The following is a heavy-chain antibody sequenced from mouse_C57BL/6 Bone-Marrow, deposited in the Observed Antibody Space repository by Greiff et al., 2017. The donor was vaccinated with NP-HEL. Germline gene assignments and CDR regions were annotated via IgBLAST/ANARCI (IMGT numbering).Heavy chain of an antibody. D-gene: IGHD1-1*01. Sequence: VQLQQSDAELVKPGASVKISCKVSGYTFTDYTIHWMKQRPEQGLEWIGYIYPRDGSTKYNEKFKGKATLTADKSSSTAYMQLNSLTSEDSAVYFCATTVVVTHYYYAMDYWGQGTSVTVSS. CDR2: IYPRDGST. CDR1: GYTFTDYT. J-gene: IGHJ4*01. V-gene: IGHV1-78*01. CDR3: ATTVVVTHYYYAMDY.